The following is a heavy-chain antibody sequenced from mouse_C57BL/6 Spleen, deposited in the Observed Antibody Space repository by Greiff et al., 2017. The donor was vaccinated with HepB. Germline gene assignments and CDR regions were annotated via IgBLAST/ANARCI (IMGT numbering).Heavy chain of an antibody. V-gene: IGHV1-55*01. D-gene: IGHD2-3*01. CDR1: GYTFTSYW. Sequence: QVQLQQPGAELVKPGASVKMSCKASGYTFTSYWITWVKQRPGQGLEWIGDIYPGSGSTNYNEKFKSKATLTVDTSSSTAYMQLSSLTSKDSAVYYCARSGVQGGYYVGTMDNWGQGTSITVSS. J-gene: IGHJ4*01. CDR2: IYPGSGST. CDR3: ARSGVQGGYYVGTMDN.